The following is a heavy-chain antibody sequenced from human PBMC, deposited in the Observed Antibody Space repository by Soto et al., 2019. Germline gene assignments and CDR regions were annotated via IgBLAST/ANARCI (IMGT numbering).Heavy chain of an antibody. J-gene: IGHJ5*02. D-gene: IGHD3-10*01. Sequence: AGGSLRLSCAASGFTFSSYAMSWVRQAPGKGLEWVSAISGSGGSTYYADSVKGRFTISRDNSMNTLYLQMNSLRAEDTAVYYCAKPGVLWFGELVPWGQGTLVTVSS. V-gene: IGHV3-23*01. CDR2: ISGSGGST. CDR3: AKPGVLWFGELVP. CDR1: GFTFSSYA.